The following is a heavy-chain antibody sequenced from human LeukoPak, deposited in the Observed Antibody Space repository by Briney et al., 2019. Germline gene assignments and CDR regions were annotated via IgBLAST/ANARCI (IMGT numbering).Heavy chain of an antibody. CDR2: MSNSGST. V-gene: IGHV4-30-4*01. Sequence: PSETLSLTCTVSDGSISSGDYYWNWIRQPPGKGLEWIGYMSNSGSTYYNPSLKSRVTISLDKSKSQFSLQLSSVTAADTAVYYCARDHGYYDSSGYFHAFDYWVQGTLVTVSS. J-gene: IGHJ4*02. CDR3: ARDHGYYDSSGYFHAFDY. CDR1: DGSISSGDYY. D-gene: IGHD3-22*01.